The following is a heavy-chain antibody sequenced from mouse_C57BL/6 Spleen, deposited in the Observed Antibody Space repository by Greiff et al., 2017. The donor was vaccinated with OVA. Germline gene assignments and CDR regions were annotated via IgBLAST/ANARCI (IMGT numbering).Heavy chain of an antibody. D-gene: IGHD4-1*01. CDR3: ARSTGGSWFAY. V-gene: IGHV1-19*01. Sequence: EVQLQQSGPVLVKPGASVKMSCKASGYTFTDYYMNWVKQSHGKSLEWIGVINPYNGGTSYNQKFKGKATLTVDKSSSTAYMELNSLTSEDSAVYYCARSTGGSWFAYWGQGTLVTVSA. CDR2: INPYNGGT. CDR1: GYTFTDYY. J-gene: IGHJ3*01.